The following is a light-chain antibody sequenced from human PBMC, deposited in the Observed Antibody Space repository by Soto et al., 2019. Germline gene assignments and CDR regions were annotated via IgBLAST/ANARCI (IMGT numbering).Light chain of an antibody. Sequence: DIQMTQSPLSLSASVGDRVTISCRANQSISTFVNWYQHKAGKAPKLLIYAASSLQGGVPSRFSGSGSGTDFTLTISSLQPEDFATYYCQQSYSTPWTFGQGTKVEIK. CDR1: QSISTF. CDR2: AAS. V-gene: IGKV1-39*01. CDR3: QQSYSTPWT. J-gene: IGKJ1*01.